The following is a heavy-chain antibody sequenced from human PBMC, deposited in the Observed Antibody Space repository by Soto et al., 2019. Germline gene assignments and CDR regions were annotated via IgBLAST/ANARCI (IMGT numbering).Heavy chain of an antibody. Sequence: ASVKVSCKASGGTFSSYAISWVRQAPGQGLEWMGGIIPIFGTANYAQKFQGRVTITADESTSTAYIEMSSLRSEDTALFYCARDPYSSGWYNWFDPWGQGTLVTVSS. J-gene: IGHJ5*02. CDR1: GGTFSSYA. CDR2: IIPIFGTA. V-gene: IGHV1-69*13. D-gene: IGHD6-19*01. CDR3: ARDPYSSGWYNWFDP.